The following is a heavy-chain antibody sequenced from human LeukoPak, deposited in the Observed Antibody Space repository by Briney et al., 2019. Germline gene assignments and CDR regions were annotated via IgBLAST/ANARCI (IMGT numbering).Heavy chain of an antibody. V-gene: IGHV1-3*01. CDR3: ARRPDYVSLDY. D-gene: IGHD3-16*01. CDR1: GYTFTRNA. Sequence: ASVKVSCKASGYTFTRNALHWVRQAPGQSLEWMGWINGGNGNTKYSQKYQGRVTFTRDTSASTVYMELGSLRSEDTAVYYCARRPDYVSLDYWGQGTLVTVSS. J-gene: IGHJ4*02. CDR2: INGGNGNT.